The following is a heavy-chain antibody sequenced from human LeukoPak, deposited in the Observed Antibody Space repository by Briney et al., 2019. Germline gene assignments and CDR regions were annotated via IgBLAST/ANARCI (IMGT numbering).Heavy chain of an antibody. Sequence: GGSLRLSCAATGFTSVNYAMSWVRQAPGKGLEWVAYIKKTGSETYYVDSVKGRFTITRDNTRNSLFLQMYSLRAEDTAVYFCAREDGYCSGGNCYSYFDSWGQGTLVTVSS. CDR3: AREDGYCSGGNCYSYFDS. J-gene: IGHJ4*02. CDR1: GFTSVNYA. CDR2: IKKTGSET. D-gene: IGHD2-15*01. V-gene: IGHV3-7*01.